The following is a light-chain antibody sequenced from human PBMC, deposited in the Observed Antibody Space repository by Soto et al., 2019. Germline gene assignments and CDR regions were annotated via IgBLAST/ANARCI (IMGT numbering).Light chain of an antibody. V-gene: IGLV2-14*01. CDR1: SSDVGGYKY. CDR2: EVS. CDR3: SSYTSSSTLDL. Sequence: SALTQPASVSGSPGQSITISCTGTSSDVGGYKYVSWYQQHPGKAPKLMIYEVSNRPSGVSNRFSGSKSGNTASLTISGLXAEDEADYYCSSYTSSSTLDLFGTGTKVTVL. J-gene: IGLJ1*01.